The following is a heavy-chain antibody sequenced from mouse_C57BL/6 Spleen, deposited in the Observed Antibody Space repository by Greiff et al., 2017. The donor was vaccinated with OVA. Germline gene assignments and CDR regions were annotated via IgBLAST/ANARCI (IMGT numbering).Heavy chain of an antibody. CDR1: GYTFTDYE. CDR2: IDPETGGT. J-gene: IGHJ4*01. Sequence: QVHVKQSGAELVRPGASVTLSCKASGYTFTDYEMHWVKQTPVHGLEWIGAIDPETGGTAYNQKFKGKAILTADKSSSTAYMELRSLTSEDSAVYYCTRWITTVRGYAMDYWGQGTSVTVSS. V-gene: IGHV1-15*01. D-gene: IGHD1-1*01. CDR3: TRWITTVRGYAMDY.